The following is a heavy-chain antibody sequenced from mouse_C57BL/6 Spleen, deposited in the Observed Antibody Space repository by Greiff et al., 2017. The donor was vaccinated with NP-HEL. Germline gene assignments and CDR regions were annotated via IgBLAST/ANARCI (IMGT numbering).Heavy chain of an antibody. CDR2: FNPSNGGT. J-gene: IGHJ1*03. Sequence: VQLQQPGTELVKPGASVKLSGKASGYTFTSYWRHWGKQRPGQGLEGIGNFNPSNGGTNYNEKFKGKATLTVDKSSSTAYMQLSSLTSEDSAVYYCARAYYYYGSSYERYFDVWGTGTTVTVSS. CDR1: GYTFTSYW. CDR3: ARAYYYYGSSYERYFDV. D-gene: IGHD1-1*01. V-gene: IGHV1-53*01.